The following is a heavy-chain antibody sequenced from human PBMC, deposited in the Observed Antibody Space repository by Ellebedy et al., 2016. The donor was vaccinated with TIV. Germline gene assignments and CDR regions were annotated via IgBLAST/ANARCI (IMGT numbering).Heavy chain of an antibody. CDR2: FSSGRKT. Sequence: SETLSLTXSVSGDSISSSNTYYWAWIRQPPGEGLEWIGSFSSGRKTYSKPSLKSRLTISVDTSKIHFSLKLTSVTAADTAIYYCARVYRTDDFIDFWGQGSLLTVSS. CDR1: GDSISSSNTYY. CDR3: ARVYRTDDFIDF. D-gene: IGHD1-1*01. J-gene: IGHJ4*02. V-gene: IGHV4-39*02.